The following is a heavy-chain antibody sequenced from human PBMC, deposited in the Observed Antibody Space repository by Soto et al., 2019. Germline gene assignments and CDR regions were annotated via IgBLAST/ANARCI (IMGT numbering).Heavy chain of an antibody. J-gene: IGHJ4*02. CDR2: IIPIFGTA. V-gene: IGHV1-69*01. CDR3: ARDMRELPGWYYFDY. Sequence: QVQLVQSGAEVKKPGSSVKVSCKASGGTFSSYAISWVRQAPGQGLEWMGGIIPIFGTANYAQKFQGRVTITADESTSTAYMELCSLRSEDTAVYYCARDMRELPGWYYFDYWGQGTLVTVSS. CDR1: GGTFSSYA. D-gene: IGHD1-26*01.